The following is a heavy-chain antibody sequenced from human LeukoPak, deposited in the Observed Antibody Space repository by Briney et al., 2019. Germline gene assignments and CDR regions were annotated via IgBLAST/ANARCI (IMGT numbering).Heavy chain of an antibody. CDR2: IYYSGST. CDR1: GGSISSYY. CDR3: ARDGYSGSDAL. Sequence: SETLSLTCTVSGGSISSYYWSWIRQPPGKGLEGIGYIYYSGSTNYNPSLKSRVTISVDTSKNQCSLKLSSVTAADTAVYYCARDGYSGSDALWGQGTLVTVSS. D-gene: IGHD5-12*01. J-gene: IGHJ4*02. V-gene: IGHV4-59*01.